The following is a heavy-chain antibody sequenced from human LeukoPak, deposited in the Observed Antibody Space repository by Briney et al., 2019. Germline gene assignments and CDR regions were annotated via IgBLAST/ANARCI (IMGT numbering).Heavy chain of an antibody. CDR2: IIPIFGTA. D-gene: IGHD1-26*01. CDR1: GGTFSSYA. Sequence: SVKVSCKASGGTFSSYAISWVRQAPGQGLEWMGGIIPIFGTANYAQKFQGRVTITTDESASAAYMELSSLRSGDTAVYYCARRGGSASVLDYWGQGTLVTVSP. V-gene: IGHV1-69*05. J-gene: IGHJ4*02. CDR3: ARRGGSASVLDY.